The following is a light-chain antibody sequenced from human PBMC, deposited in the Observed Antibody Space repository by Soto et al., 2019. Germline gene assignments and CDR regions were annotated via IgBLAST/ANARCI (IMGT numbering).Light chain of an antibody. Sequence: QSVLTQPASVSGSPGQSITISCTGTSSDVGNYKYVSWYQQHPGKAPKLMIYEVSNRPSGVSNRFSGSKSGNTASLTFSGLQAEDETDYCCLSYTSSGTYVFGTGTKVTVL. CDR1: SSDVGNYKY. CDR2: EVS. J-gene: IGLJ1*01. V-gene: IGLV2-14*01. CDR3: LSYTSSGTYV.